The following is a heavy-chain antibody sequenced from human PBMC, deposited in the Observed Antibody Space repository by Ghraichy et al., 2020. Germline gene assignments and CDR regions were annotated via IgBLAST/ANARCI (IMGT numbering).Heavy chain of an antibody. CDR1: GFTFRRYA. J-gene: IGHJ4*02. CDR2: ISGRGDTT. D-gene: IGHD3-10*01. CDR3: ANDPDFTYYSGDLFDS. V-gene: IGHV3-23*01. Sequence: GESLNISCTASGFTFRRYAMNWVRQAPGKGLEWGSAISGRGDTTYYADSVKGRFFMSRDNSQNTLHLQMNSLRAEDTAIYYCANDPDFTYYSGDLFDSWGQGALVTVSA.